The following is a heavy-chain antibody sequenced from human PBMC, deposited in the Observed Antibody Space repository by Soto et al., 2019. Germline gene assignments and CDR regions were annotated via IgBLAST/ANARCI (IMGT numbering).Heavy chain of an antibody. CDR1: GYSISSGYY. J-gene: IGHJ6*02. Sequence: SETLSLTCAVSGYSISSGYYWGWIRQPPGKGLEWIGEINHSGSTNYNPSLKSRVTISVDTSKNQFSLKLSSVTAADTAVYYCARVDGYNWNYVALLKTFYGMDVWGQGTAVTVSS. CDR3: ARVDGYNWNYVALLKTFYGMDV. D-gene: IGHD1-7*01. V-gene: IGHV4-38-2*01. CDR2: INHSGST.